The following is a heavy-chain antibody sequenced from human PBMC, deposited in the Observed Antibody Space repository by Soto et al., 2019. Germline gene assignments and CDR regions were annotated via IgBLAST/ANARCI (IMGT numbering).Heavy chain of an antibody. CDR2: IIPIFGTA. CDR3: ARTGYGFDGGQNWFDP. D-gene: IGHD6-13*01. Sequence: QVQLVQSGAEVKKPGSSVKVSCKASGGTFSSYAISWVRQAPGQGLEWMGGIIPIFGTANYAQKFQGRVTITADASTSTAYMELSSLRSEDTAVYYCARTGYGFDGGQNWFDPWGQGTLVTVSS. J-gene: IGHJ5*02. CDR1: GGTFSSYA. V-gene: IGHV1-69*01.